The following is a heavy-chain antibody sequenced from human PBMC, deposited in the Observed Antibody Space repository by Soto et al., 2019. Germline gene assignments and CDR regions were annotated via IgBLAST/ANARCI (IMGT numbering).Heavy chain of an antibody. CDR3: AMTRVENHYYGGSDV. J-gene: IGHJ6*02. D-gene: IGHD3-22*01. Sequence: QVQLQESCPGLVKASETLSLACTVSGASITTYYYNWIRQAPGKPLEWIGYIYYTGITNYNPSLESRVTTSQDPSKTLLSLTMTSVTAADTAVYYCAMTRVENHYYGGSDVWGQGTTVTVSS. CDR2: IYYTGIT. V-gene: IGHV4-59*03. CDR1: GASITTYY.